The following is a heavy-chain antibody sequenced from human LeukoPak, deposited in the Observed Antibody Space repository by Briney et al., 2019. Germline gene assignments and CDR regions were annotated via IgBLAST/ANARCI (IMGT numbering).Heavy chain of an antibody. V-gene: IGHV4-31*03. D-gene: IGHD4-17*01. CDR1: GGSISSGGYY. J-gene: IGHJ4*02. CDR2: IYYSGST. CDR3: ARGHGDYQNPSPDYFDY. Sequence: SQTLSLTCTVSGGSISSGGYYWSWIRQHPGKGLEWIGYIYYSGSTYYNPSLKSRVTISVDTSKNQFSLKLSSVTAADTAVYYCARGHGDYQNPSPDYFDYWGQGTLVTVSS.